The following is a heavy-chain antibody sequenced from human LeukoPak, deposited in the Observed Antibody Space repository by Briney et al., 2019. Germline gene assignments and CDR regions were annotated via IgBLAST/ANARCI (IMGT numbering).Heavy chain of an antibody. D-gene: IGHD3-22*01. CDR1: GFTFSSYA. J-gene: IGHJ4*02. CDR2: ISYDGSNK. V-gene: IGHV3-30-3*01. Sequence: GGSLRLSCAASGFTFSSYAMHWVRQAPGKGLEWVAVISYDGSNKYYADSVKGRFTISRDNSKNTLYLQMNSLRAEDTAVYYCAKDSPPYYYDSSGYSGYFDYWGQGTLVTVSS. CDR3: AKDSPPYYYDSSGYSGYFDY.